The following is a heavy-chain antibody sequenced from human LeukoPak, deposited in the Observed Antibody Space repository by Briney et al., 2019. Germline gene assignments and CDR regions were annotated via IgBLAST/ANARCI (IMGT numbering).Heavy chain of an antibody. CDR2: IRSGGSST. D-gene: IGHD3-10*01. V-gene: IGHV3-74*01. CDR3: AGVLGVRDLAYFDY. CDR1: GFTFNTYW. J-gene: IGHJ4*01. Sequence: GGSLRLSCAASGFTFNTYWMHWVRQAPGKGLVSVSRIRSGGSSTSYADSVRGRFTLSRDNAKHTLYLQMNSLRAEDTAVYYCAGVLGVRDLAYFDYWGHGTLVTVSS.